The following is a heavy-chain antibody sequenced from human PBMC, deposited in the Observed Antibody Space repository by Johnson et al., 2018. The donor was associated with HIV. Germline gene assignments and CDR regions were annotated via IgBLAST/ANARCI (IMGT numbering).Heavy chain of an antibody. CDR3: ARDRYYDFWSGYRTFDI. D-gene: IGHD3-3*01. V-gene: IGHV3-30*14. CDR1: GFTFTDYY. CDR2: ISYDGSNT. Sequence: QVLLVESGGGLFKPGGSLRLSCAASGFTFTDYYMSWIRQAPGKGLEWVAVISYDGSNTYYADSVTGRFTISRDNSKNMLYLQMHSLSAEDTAVYSCARDRYYDFWSGYRTFDIWGQGTMVTVSS. J-gene: IGHJ3*02.